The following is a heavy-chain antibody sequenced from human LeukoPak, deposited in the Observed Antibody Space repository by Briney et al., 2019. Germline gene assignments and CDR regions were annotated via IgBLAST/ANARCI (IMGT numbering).Heavy chain of an antibody. Sequence: GASVKVSCKASGGTFSSYAISWVRQAPGQGLEWMGGIIPISGTANYAQKFQGRVTITTDESTSTAYMELSSLRSEDTAVYYCARKYCSSTSCYLDPWGQGTLVTVSS. CDR1: GGTFSSYA. V-gene: IGHV1-69*05. J-gene: IGHJ5*02. CDR2: IIPISGTA. D-gene: IGHD2-2*01. CDR3: ARKYCSSTSCYLDP.